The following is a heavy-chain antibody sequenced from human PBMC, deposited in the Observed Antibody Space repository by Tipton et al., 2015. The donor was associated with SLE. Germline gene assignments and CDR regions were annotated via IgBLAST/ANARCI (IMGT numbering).Heavy chain of an antibody. CDR1: GYTLTELS. CDR2: FAPEDGET. D-gene: IGHD6-13*01. V-gene: IGHV1-24*01. J-gene: IGHJ5*01. CDR3: STNKRLSSSWFDY. Sequence: AEVKKPGASVKVSCKVSGYTLTELSMHWVRQAPGKGLEWMGGFAPEDGETIYAQKFQGRVTMTEDTSTDTAYMELSSLRSEDTAVYYCSTNKRLSSSWFDYWGQGTLVTVSS.